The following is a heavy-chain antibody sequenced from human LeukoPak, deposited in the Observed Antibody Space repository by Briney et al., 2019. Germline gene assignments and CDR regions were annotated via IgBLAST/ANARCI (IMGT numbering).Heavy chain of an antibody. CDR2: ISYDGSNK. CDR3: AKDKDVVVPAAMEFDY. Sequence: GRSLRLSCAASGFTFSSYGMHWVRQAPGKGLEWVAVISYDGSNKYYADSVKGRFTISRDNSKNTLYLQMNSLRAEDTAVYYCAKDKDVVVPAAMEFDYWGQGTLVTVSS. J-gene: IGHJ4*02. V-gene: IGHV3-30*18. D-gene: IGHD2-2*01. CDR1: GFTFSSYG.